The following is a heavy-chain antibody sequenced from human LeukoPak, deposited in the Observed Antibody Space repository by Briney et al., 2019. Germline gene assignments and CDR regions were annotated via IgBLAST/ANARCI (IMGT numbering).Heavy chain of an antibody. CDR2: ISGSGGST. CDR3: AKGGLAGRPDY. D-gene: IGHD6-25*01. Sequence: GGSLRLSCAASGFTFTNYAMSWVRQAPGKGLEWVSAISGSGGSTYYADSVKGRFTISRDNSKNTLYLQMSSLRAEDTAVYYCAKGGLAGRPDYSGQGTLVPVSS. J-gene: IGHJ4*02. V-gene: IGHV3-23*01. CDR1: GFTFTNYA.